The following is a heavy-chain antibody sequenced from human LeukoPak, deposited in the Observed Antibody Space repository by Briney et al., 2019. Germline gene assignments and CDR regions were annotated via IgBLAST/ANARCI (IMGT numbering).Heavy chain of an antibody. J-gene: IGHJ4*02. CDR1: GGSISSYY. D-gene: IGHD3-22*01. Sequence: SETLSLTCTVSGGSISSYYWSWIRQPPGKGLEWIGYIYYSGSTNYNPSLKCRVTISVDTSKNQFSLKLSSVTAADTAVYYCARGTSSGYYYQAGYFDYWGQGTLVTVSS. V-gene: IGHV4-59*08. CDR3: ARGTSSGYYYQAGYFDY. CDR2: IYYSGST.